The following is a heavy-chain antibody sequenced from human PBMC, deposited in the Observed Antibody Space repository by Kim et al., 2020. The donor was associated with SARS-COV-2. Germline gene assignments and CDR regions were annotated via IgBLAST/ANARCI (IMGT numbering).Heavy chain of an antibody. CDR1: GYTFTSYD. Sequence: ASVKVSCKASGYTFTSYDINWVRQATGQGLEWMGWMNPNSGNTGYAQKFQGRVTMTRNTSISTAYMELSSLRSEDTAVYYCARGGAAAEPFDYWGQGTLVTVSS. D-gene: IGHD6-13*01. CDR3: ARGGAAAEPFDY. V-gene: IGHV1-8*01. CDR2: MNPNSGNT. J-gene: IGHJ4*02.